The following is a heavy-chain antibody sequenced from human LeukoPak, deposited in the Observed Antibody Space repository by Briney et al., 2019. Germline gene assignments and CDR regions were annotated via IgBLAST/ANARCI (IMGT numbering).Heavy chain of an antibody. CDR1: GFTFSSFS. CDR2: ISSSTSYI. J-gene: IGHJ6*02. Sequence: GGSLSLSCAAPGFTFSSFSMNWVRQAPGKGLEWVSSISSSTSYIYYADTVKGRFTISRDNANNSLYLQMSSLRAEDTAVYYCATSRGLCSSASCRYYYYGLDVWGQGTTVTVSS. D-gene: IGHD2-2*01. CDR3: ATSRGLCSSASCRYYYYGLDV. V-gene: IGHV3-21*01.